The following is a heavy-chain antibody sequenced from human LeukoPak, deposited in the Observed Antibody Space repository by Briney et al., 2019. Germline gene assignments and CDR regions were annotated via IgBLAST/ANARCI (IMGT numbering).Heavy chain of an antibody. CDR2: IKQDGSEK. D-gene: IGHD3-3*01. CDR1: GFTFSSYW. Sequence: GSLRLSCAASGFTFSSYWMSWVRQAPGKGLEWVANIKQDGSEKYYVDSVKGRFTISRDNAKNSLYLQMNSLRAEDTAVYYCARGVEYYDFWSGLHWGQGTLVTVSS. J-gene: IGHJ4*02. CDR3: ARGVEYYDFWSGLH. V-gene: IGHV3-7*01.